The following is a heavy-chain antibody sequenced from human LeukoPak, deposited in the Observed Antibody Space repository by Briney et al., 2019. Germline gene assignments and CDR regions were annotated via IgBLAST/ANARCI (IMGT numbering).Heavy chain of an antibody. CDR3: ARDGPVSYFDY. CDR2: IQSSGST. Sequence: SQTLSLTCTVSGGSISGGYYWSWIRQPAGKGLEWIGRIQSSGSTNYNPSLKSRVTMSVDTSKNEFSLNLSSVTAADTAVYYCARDGPVSYFDYWGQGTLVTVSS. V-gene: IGHV4-61*02. CDR1: GGSISGGYY. J-gene: IGHJ4*02.